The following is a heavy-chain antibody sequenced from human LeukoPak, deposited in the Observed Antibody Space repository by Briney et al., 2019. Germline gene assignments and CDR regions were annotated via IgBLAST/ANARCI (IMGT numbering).Heavy chain of an antibody. V-gene: IGHV1-2*02. D-gene: IGHD2-21*01. CDR2: INPNSGGT. CDR1: GYTFTGYY. J-gene: IGHJ5*02. CDR3: ARARPGDFNWFDP. Sequence: ASVKVSCKASGYTFTGYYMHWVRQAPGQGLEWMGWINPNSGGTNYAQKFQGRVTMTRDTPISTAYMELSRLRSDDTAVYYCARARPGDFNWFDPWGQGTLVTVSS.